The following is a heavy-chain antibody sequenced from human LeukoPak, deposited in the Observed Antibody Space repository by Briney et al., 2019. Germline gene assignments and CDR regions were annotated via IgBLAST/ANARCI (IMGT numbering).Heavy chain of an antibody. CDR3: ARDLSVVVPAADTYYYYMDV. J-gene: IGHJ6*03. CDR1: GFTFSAYS. V-gene: IGHV3-21*01. Sequence: RSGGSLRLSCAASGFTFSAYSMNWVRQAPGKGLEWVSSISSSSSYIYYADSVKGRFTISRDNAKNSLYLQMNSLRAEDTAVYYCARDLSVVVPAADTYYYYMDVWGKGTTVTISS. D-gene: IGHD2-2*01. CDR2: ISSSSSYI.